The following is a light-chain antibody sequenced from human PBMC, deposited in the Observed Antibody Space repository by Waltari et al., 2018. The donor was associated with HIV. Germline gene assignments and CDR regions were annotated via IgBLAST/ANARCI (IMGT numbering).Light chain of an antibody. V-gene: IGKV3-20*01. J-gene: IGKJ4*01. CDR1: ENVGRGY. Sequence: EIVLTQSPGSLSLSPGESATLSCRARENVGRGYLAWYQHRPDQAPRLLIYGTSKRASDIPDRFSGGGAGTEFTHTLKRVGPEDFDVYYCHKYATSPRTLGGGTKVEVK. CDR2: GTS. CDR3: HKYATSPRT.